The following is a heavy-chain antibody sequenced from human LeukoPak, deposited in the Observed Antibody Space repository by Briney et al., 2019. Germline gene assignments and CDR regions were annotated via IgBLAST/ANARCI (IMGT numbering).Heavy chain of an antibody. CDR1: GGSISSYY. Sequence: SETLSLTCTVSGGSISSYYWSWIRQPPGKGLEWIGYIYYSGSTNHNPSLKSRVTISVDTSKNQFSLKLSSVTAADTAVYYCARFLYYYGMDVWGQGTTVTVSS. CDR2: IYYSGST. J-gene: IGHJ6*02. V-gene: IGHV4-59*01. CDR3: ARFLYYYGMDV.